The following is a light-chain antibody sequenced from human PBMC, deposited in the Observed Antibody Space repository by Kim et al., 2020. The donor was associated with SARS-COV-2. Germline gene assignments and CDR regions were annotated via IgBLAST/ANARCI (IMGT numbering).Light chain of an antibody. Sequence: EPASISCRSSQSLLHSNGYNYLDWYLQKPGQSPQLLIYLGSYRASGVPDRFSGSGSGTDFTLKISRVEAEDVGVYYCMQALQTPYTFGQGTKLEI. V-gene: IGKV2-28*01. CDR2: LGS. CDR3: MQALQTPYT. J-gene: IGKJ2*01. CDR1: QSLLHSNGYNY.